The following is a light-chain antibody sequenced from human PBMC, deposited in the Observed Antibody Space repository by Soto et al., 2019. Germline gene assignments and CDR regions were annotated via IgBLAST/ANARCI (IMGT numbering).Light chain of an antibody. J-gene: IGKJ5*01. V-gene: IGKV3-11*01. CDR1: LNVNSY. Sequence: VLTQSPATLSLSPGERATLSCRASLNVNSYLAWYQQKPGQAPRLLIYDASNRAAGIPARFSGSGSGTDFTLTISSLEPEDFAIYYCQQRQYWPPITFGQVTRLEIK. CDR3: QQRQYWPPIT. CDR2: DAS.